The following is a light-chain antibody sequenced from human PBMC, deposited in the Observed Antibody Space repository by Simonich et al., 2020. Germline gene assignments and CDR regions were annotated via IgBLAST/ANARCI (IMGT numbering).Light chain of an antibody. CDR1: SSNIGSNT. J-gene: IGLJ3*02. CDR3: AAWDDSLNGWV. V-gene: IGLV1-44*01. Sequence: QSVLTPPPSASGTPGQRVTISCSGRSSNIGSNTVNWYQQLPGTAPNLLIYSNNQRPSGVPDRFSGSKSGTSAALAISGLQSEDEADYYCAAWDDSLNGWVFGGGTKLTVL. CDR2: SNN.